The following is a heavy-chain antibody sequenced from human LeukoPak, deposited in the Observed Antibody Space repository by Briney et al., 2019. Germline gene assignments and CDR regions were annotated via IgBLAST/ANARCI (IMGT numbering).Heavy chain of an antibody. V-gene: IGHV4-59*01. CDR3: ARIGSGWSRFFDS. CDR2: IHYSGST. Sequence: PSETLSLTCSVSGGSISTYHWSWIRQPPGKGLEWIGYIHYSGSTNYNSSLQSRVTISVDTSKNQFSLKLTSVTAADTAVYYCARIGSGWSRFFDSWGQGTLVTVSS. J-gene: IGHJ4*02. D-gene: IGHD6-13*01. CDR1: GGSISTYH.